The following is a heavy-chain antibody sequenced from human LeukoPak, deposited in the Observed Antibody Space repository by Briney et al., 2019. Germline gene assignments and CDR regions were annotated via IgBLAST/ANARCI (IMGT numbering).Heavy chain of an antibody. CDR1: GASINGSY. J-gene: IGHJ4*02. D-gene: IGHD4-23*01. CDR2: IYYSGST. CDR3: ARSLSVGNFFDY. V-gene: IGHV4-59*01. Sequence: SETLSLTCTVSGASINGSYWSWIRQPPGKGLEWIGFIYYSGSTNYNPSLKSRVTISVDTSKNQFSLRLSSLTAADTAVYYCARSLSVGNFFDYWGQGTLVTVSS.